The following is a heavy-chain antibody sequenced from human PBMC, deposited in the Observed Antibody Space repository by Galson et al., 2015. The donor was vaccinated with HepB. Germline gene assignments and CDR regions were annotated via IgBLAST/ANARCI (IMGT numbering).Heavy chain of an antibody. CDR2: IWYDGSNK. D-gene: IGHD2-21*01. J-gene: IGHJ3*02. CDR1: GFTFSSYG. V-gene: IGHV3-33*08. CDR3: AREGGLVVIATKDAFEI. Sequence: SLRLSCAASGFTFSSYGMNWVRQAPGKGLEWVAVIWYDGSNKYYADSVKGRFTISRDNSKNTLYLQMNSLRAEDTAVYYCAREGGLVVIATKDAFEIWGQGTMVTVSS.